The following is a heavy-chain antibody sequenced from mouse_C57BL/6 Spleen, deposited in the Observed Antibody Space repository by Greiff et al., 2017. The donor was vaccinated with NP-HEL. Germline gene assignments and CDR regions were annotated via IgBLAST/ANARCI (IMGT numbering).Heavy chain of an antibody. CDR1: GFTFSSYG. J-gene: IGHJ2*01. CDR2: ISSGGSYT. V-gene: IGHV5-6*01. CDR3: ARYGSSRYYFDY. D-gene: IGHD1-1*01. Sequence: EVKLMESGGDLVKPGGSLKLSCAASGFTFSSYGMSWVRQTPDKRLEWVATISSGGSYTYYPDSVKGRFTISRDNAKNTLYLQMSSLKSEDTAMYYCARYGSSRYYFDYWGQGTTLTVSS.